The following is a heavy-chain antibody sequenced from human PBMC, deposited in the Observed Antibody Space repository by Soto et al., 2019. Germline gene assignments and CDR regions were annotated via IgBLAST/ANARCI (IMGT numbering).Heavy chain of an antibody. CDR2: IIPIFGTA. Sequence: SVKVSCKASGGTFSSYASRLVRQAPGQGLEWMGGIIPIFGTANYAQKFQGRVTITSDESTSTAYMELSSPRSEDTAVYYCARDGFDYGDYSWGQGTLVTVSS. D-gene: IGHD4-17*01. CDR1: GGTFSSYA. CDR3: ARDGFDYGDYS. J-gene: IGHJ4*02. V-gene: IGHV1-69*13.